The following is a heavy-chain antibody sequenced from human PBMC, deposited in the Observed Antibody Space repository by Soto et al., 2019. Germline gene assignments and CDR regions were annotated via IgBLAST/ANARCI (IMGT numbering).Heavy chain of an antibody. CDR2: IYHSGST. D-gene: IGHD3-16*02. CDR1: GGSISSSNW. Sequence: SETLSLTCAVSGGSISSSNWWSWVRQPPGKGLEWIGGIYHSGSTNYNPSLKSRVTISVDKSKNQFSLKLSSVTAADTAVYYCARDRPITFGGVIVKGYYFDYWGQGTLVTVSS. V-gene: IGHV4-4*02. J-gene: IGHJ4*02. CDR3: ARDRPITFGGVIVKGYYFDY.